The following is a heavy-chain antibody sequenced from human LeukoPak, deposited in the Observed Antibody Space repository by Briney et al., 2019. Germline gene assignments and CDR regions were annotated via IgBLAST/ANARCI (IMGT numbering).Heavy chain of an antibody. CDR2: IYYSGST. D-gene: IGHD6-19*01. J-gene: IGHJ6*03. CDR1: GGSISSSSYY. CDR3: ARGGSGWYLYYYMDV. Sequence: PSETLSLTCTVSGGSISSSSYYWGWIRQPPGKGLEWIGSIYYSGSTYYNPSLKSRVTISVDTSKNQFSLKLSSVTAADTAVYYCARGGSGWYLYYYMDVWGKGTTVTVSS. V-gene: IGHV4-39*01.